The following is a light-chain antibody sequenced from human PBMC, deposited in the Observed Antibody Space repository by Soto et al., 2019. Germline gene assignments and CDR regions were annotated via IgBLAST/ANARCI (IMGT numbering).Light chain of an antibody. J-gene: IGKJ2*01. CDR2: GAF. V-gene: IGKV3-20*01. Sequence: DIVLTQSPGTLSLSPGERATLSCRASQSVSSSYLAWYQQKPGQAPRLLIYGAFSRASGIPDRFSGSGSVTDFTLTISRLEPEDYAVYDCQQYGSSSDTCGQGTKLEIK. CDR3: QQYGSSSDT. CDR1: QSVSSSY.